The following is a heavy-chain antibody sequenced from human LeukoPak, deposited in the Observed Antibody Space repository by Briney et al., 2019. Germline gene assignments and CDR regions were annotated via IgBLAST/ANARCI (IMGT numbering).Heavy chain of an antibody. D-gene: IGHD6-25*01. CDR2: ISSSRSLI. CDR3: AREIVAAGFYYSYFMDV. Sequence: GGSLRHSCAASGFTLSNYNMNWVRKAPGKGLEWVSSISSSRSLISYADSVKGRFTISRDNAKNSLYLQMNSLRAEDTAVYYCAREIVAAGFYYSYFMDVWGKGTTVTVSS. CDR1: GFTLSNYN. V-gene: IGHV3-21*01. J-gene: IGHJ6*03.